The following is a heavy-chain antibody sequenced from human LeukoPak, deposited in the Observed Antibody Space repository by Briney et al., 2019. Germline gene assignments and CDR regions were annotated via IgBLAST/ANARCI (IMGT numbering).Heavy chain of an antibody. D-gene: IGHD3/OR15-3a*01. CDR1: GFTFSSYA. V-gene: IGHV3-23*01. CDR2: IGVGGSNT. Sequence: GGSLRLSCAVSGFTFSSYAMTWVRQPPGKGLEWVSAIGVGGSNTFYADSVKGRFTISRDNSKNTLYLQVNSLRAEDTAVYYCAKAWTDYWYFDLWGRGTLVTVSS. CDR3: AKAWTDYWYFDL. J-gene: IGHJ2*01.